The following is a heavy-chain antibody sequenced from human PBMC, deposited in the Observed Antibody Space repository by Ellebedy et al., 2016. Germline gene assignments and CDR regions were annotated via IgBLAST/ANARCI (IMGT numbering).Heavy chain of an antibody. CDR2: IRQDGREE. CDR3: AADRSGYLDH. V-gene: IGHV3-7*01. Sequence: GESLKISXAASGFPFSVYWMSWLRQVPGKGLQWVANIRQDGREEYYVDSVRGRYTISRDNANNSLFLQMNSLRVDDTAVYYCAADRSGYLDHWGQGILVSVSS. J-gene: IGHJ4*02. CDR1: GFPFSVYW. D-gene: IGHD2-15*01.